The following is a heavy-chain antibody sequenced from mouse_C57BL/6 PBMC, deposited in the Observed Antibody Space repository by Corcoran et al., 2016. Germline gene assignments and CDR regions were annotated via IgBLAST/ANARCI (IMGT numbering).Heavy chain of an antibody. CDR1: GYTFTSYD. Sequence: QVQLQQSGPELVKPGASVKLSCKASGYTFTSYDLNWVKQRPGQGLEWIGWIYPRDGSTKYNEKFKGKATLTVDTSSSTAYMELHSLTSDDSAVYFCARSWMVTTSYWYFDVWGTGTTVTVSS. CDR2: IYPRDGST. CDR3: ARSWMVTTSYWYFDV. V-gene: IGHV1-85*01. J-gene: IGHJ1*03. D-gene: IGHD2-3*01.